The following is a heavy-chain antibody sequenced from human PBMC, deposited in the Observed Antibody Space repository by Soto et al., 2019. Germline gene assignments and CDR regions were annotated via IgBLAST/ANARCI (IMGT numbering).Heavy chain of an antibody. J-gene: IGHJ4*02. D-gene: IGHD2-15*01. CDR1: GDSMGSGGYY. CDR2: IYYSGST. CDR3: AGTRTYCFDY. V-gene: IGHV4-31*02. Sequence: PSETLSLTCTVSGDSMGSGGYYWSWIRQHPGKGLEWIGYIYYSGSTFYNPSLKSRITISVDTSKNQFSLKLSSVTAADTAVYYCAGTRTYCFDYWGQGTLVTVSS.